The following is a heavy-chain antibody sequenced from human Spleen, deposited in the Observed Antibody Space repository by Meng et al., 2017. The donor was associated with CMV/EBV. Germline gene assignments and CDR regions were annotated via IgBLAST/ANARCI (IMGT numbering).Heavy chain of an antibody. CDR1: GGSINSYY. J-gene: IGHJ4*02. CDR3: ARKRITILGVITRAIDY. D-gene: IGHD3-3*01. V-gene: IGHV4-59*01. CDR2: IYYSGYT. Sequence: SETLSLTCTVSGGSINSYYWGWVRQPPGKGLEWIGYIYYSGYTKYYPALQSRVSISVDTSKNQFSLKLSSVTAADTAVYYCARKRITILGVITRAIDYWGQGTLVTVSS.